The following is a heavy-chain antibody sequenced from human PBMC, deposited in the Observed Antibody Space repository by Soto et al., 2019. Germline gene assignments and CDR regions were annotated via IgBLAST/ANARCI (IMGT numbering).Heavy chain of an antibody. CDR1: GFTFSSYG. D-gene: IGHD1-26*01. V-gene: IGHV3-30*18. J-gene: IGHJ6*01. CDR2: ISYDGSNK. Sequence: QVQLVESGGGVVQPGRSLRLSCAASGFTFSSYGMHWVRQAPGKGLEWVAVISYDGSNKYYADSVKGRFTISRDNSKNTLYLQMNSLRAEDTAVYYCAKDLYSGSYYYGMDVW. CDR3: AKDLYSGSYYYGMDV.